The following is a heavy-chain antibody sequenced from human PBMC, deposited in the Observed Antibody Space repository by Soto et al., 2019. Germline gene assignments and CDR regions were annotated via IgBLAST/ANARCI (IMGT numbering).Heavy chain of an antibody. Sequence: QVQLLQWGAGLSKPSETLSLTCAVYGGSSRDFYRSWVRQPPGMGLEWIGEVNDSGDTHYNPSLRGRITISVDTSKNQFSLKLTSVTAADTAVYYCAGGSGASRLRHWGQGTLVTVSS. J-gene: IGHJ1*01. CDR1: GGSSRDFY. CDR2: VNDSGDT. V-gene: IGHV4-34*02. D-gene: IGHD4-17*01. CDR3: AGGSGASRLRH.